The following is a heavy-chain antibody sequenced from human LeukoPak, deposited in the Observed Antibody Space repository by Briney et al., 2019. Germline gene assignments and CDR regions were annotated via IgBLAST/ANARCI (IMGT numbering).Heavy chain of an antibody. CDR3: AKVPSGYCASTNCLWLYFDY. Sequence: ASVKVSCKASGYTFIGTDIHWVRQATGQGLEWMGWVNPNSGNTGYAQKFQGRVTMTRDTSISTAYLELSSLRSDDTAVYYCAKVPSGYCASTNCLWLYFDYWGQGTLVTVSS. V-gene: IGHV1-8*01. D-gene: IGHD2-2*01. CDR2: VNPNSGNT. CDR1: GYTFIGTD. J-gene: IGHJ4*02.